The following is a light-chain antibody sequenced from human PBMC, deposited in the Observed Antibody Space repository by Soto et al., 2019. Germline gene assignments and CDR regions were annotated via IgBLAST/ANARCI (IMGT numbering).Light chain of an antibody. CDR3: QQYATSPFT. J-gene: IGKJ3*01. CDR2: GAS. Sequence: EIVLTQSPGTLSLSPGERATLSRRASQSVGSSYLAWYQQKPGQAPRVLVYGASSRATGIPDRFSGSGSGTDFTLTISRLEPEDFAVYYCQQYATSPFTFGPGTKVDIK. V-gene: IGKV3-20*01. CDR1: QSVGSSY.